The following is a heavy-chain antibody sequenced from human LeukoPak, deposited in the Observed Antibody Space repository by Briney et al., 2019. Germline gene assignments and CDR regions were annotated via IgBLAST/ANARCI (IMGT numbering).Heavy chain of an antibody. D-gene: IGHD3-3*01. J-gene: IGHJ6*02. CDR3: ARGLNYDFWSGYYKDYYYGMDV. Sequence: GASVKVSCKASGYTFTSYGNSWVRQAPGQGLEWMGWISAYNGNTNYAQKLQGRVTMTTDTSTSTAYMELRSLRSDDTAVYYCARGLNYDFWSGYYKDYYYGMDVWGQGTTVTVSS. CDR2: ISAYNGNT. CDR1: GYTFTSYG. V-gene: IGHV1-18*01.